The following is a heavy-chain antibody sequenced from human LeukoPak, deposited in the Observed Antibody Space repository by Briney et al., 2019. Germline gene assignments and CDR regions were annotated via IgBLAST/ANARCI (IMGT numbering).Heavy chain of an antibody. J-gene: IGHJ6*03. V-gene: IGHV1-69*05. CDR3: ARGPLYGSQSGVSHYYMDV. Sequence: SVKVSCKASGGTFISYAISWVRQAPGQGLEWMGGIIPIFGPANYAQKFQGRVTITTDESTSTAYMELSSLRSEDTAVYYCARGPLYGSQSGVSHYYMDVWGKGTSVTVSS. CDR1: GGTFISYA. CDR2: IIPIFGPA. D-gene: IGHD4-17*01.